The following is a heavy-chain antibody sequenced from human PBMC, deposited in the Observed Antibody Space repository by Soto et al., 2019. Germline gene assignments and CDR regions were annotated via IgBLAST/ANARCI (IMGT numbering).Heavy chain of an antibody. CDR2: IYYSGST. Sequence: SETLSLTCTVSGGSISSYYWSWIRQPPGKGLEWIGYIYYSGSTNYNPSLKSRVTISVDTSKNQFSLKLSSVTAADTAVYYCARDFGGDYFDYWGQGTLVTVSS. D-gene: IGHD3-10*01. CDR1: GGSISSYY. V-gene: IGHV4-59*01. CDR3: ARDFGGDYFDY. J-gene: IGHJ4*02.